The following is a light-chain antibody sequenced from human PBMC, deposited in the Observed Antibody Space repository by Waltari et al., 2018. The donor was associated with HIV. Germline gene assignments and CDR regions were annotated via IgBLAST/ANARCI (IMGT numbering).Light chain of an antibody. CDR3: QHNDGWPWT. Sequence: QMTQSPSTLSAFVVYRVTITCRASQNIKDYLAWYQQKPGKAPKLLIYKASTLQSGVPSRFSGSGSGTDFTLTISSLQPDDFATYYCQHNDGWPWTFGQGTKAE. CDR2: KAS. V-gene: IGKV1-5*03. CDR1: QNIKDY. J-gene: IGKJ1*01.